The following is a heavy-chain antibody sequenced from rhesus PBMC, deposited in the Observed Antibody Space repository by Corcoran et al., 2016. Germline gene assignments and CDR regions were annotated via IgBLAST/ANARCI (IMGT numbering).Heavy chain of an antibody. D-gene: IGHD4-29*01. Sequence: EVQLVESGGGLIQPGGSLRLSCAASGLPFGDYGLPWVSQVPVKGLEGVSSIRIASSYIYYADSVKGRCTIARDNAKNSLSLQMSSLRAEDTAVYYCTRVTRTTVATTTYYFDYWGQGVLVTVSS. CDR2: IRIASSYI. CDR3: TRVTRTTVATTTYYFDY. CDR1: GLPFGDYG. V-gene: IGHV3-183*01. J-gene: IGHJ4*01.